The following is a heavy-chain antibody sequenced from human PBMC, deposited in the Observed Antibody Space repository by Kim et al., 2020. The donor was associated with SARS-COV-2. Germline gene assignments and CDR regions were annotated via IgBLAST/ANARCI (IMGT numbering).Heavy chain of an antibody. J-gene: IGHJ4*02. Sequence: GGSLRLSCAASGFTFSSYAMSWVRQAPGKGLEWVSAISGSGGSTYYADSVKGRFTISRDNSKNTLYLQMNSLRVEDTAVYYCAKSGGLDYISGWSRTYYFDYWGRGTLVTVSS. CDR3: AKSGGLDYISGWSRTYYFDY. V-gene: IGHV3-23*01. D-gene: IGHD6-19*01. CDR1: GFTFSSYA. CDR2: ISGSGGST.